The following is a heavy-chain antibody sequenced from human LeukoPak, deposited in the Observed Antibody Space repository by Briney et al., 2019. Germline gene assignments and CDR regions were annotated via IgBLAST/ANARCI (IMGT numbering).Heavy chain of an antibody. V-gene: IGHV3-48*04. CDR1: GFTFNSYS. Sequence: GGSLRLSCAASGFTFNSYSMNWVRQAPGMGLEWVSCIRCSSSNIYYADSVKGRFTISRDNAKNPLYLQMNNLRAEDTAVYYCARVGASGMIVVSSVLDYWGQGTLVTVSS. J-gene: IGHJ4*02. CDR2: IRCSSSNI. CDR3: ARVGASGMIVVSSVLDY. D-gene: IGHD3-22*01.